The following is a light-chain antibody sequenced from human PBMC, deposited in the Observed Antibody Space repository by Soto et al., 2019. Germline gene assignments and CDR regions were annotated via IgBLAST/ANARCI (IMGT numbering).Light chain of an antibody. Sequence: EIVLTQSPATLSVSPGERATLSCRASQSVGTKLAWYQQKPGQDPRILIYGASTRATGIPARFSGSGSGTEFTLTISSLQSEDFAVYYCQQYIDRPPLTFGGGTKVDIK. V-gene: IGKV3-15*01. CDR2: GAS. J-gene: IGKJ4*01. CDR1: QSVGTK. CDR3: QQYIDRPPLT.